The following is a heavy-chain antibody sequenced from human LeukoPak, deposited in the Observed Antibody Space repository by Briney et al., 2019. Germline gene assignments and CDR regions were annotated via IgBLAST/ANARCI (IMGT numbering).Heavy chain of an antibody. CDR1: GFIFNKYG. D-gene: IGHD3-10*01. CDR3: AKGRTMIRVRGDMDV. Sequence: PGRSLRLSCEASGFIFNKYGMHWVRQAPGEGPEWVAVIANDGSNKYYADSVKGRFTISRDTSKNTLYLEMNSLRAEDTAVYYCAKGRTMIRVRGDMDVWGQGTTVIVSS. V-gene: IGHV3-30*18. CDR2: IANDGSNK. J-gene: IGHJ6*02.